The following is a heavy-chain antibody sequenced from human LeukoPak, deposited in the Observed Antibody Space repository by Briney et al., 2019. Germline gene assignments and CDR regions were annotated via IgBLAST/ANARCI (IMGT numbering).Heavy chain of an antibody. CDR2: IYYSGST. CDR1: GGSISSSSYY. D-gene: IGHD5-24*01. V-gene: IGHV4-39*07. J-gene: IGHJ6*03. Sequence: SETLSLTCTVSGGSISSSSYYWGWIRQPPGKGLEWIGSIYYSGSTYYNPSLKSRVTISVDTSKNQFSLKLSSVTAADTAVYYCARSREETPLEYYMDVWGKGTTVTVSS. CDR3: ARSREETPLEYYMDV.